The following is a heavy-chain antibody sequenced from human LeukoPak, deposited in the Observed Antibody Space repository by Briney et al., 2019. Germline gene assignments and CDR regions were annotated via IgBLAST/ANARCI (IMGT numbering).Heavy chain of an antibody. J-gene: IGHJ4*02. D-gene: IGHD2-21*01. CDR3: GGNWGGFSGFPPLYFGY. Sequence: GGSLRLSCAASGFTFDDDDMSWVRQIPGKGLEWVSSVNWNGGNTGYADSVKGRFTISRDNAKNSLYLQMNSLRVEDTAVYYCGGNWGGFSGFPPLYFGYWGQGTLVTVSS. CDR2: VNWNGGNT. V-gene: IGHV3-20*04. CDR1: GFTFDDDD.